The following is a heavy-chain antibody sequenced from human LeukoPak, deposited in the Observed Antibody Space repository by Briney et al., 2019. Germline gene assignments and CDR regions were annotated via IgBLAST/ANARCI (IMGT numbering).Heavy chain of an antibody. CDR1: GFTCSSYA. J-gene: IGHJ4*02. CDR3: ANGGGSYYYGY. D-gene: IGHD2-15*01. V-gene: IGHV3-23*01. CDR2: ISSSGGRA. Sequence: GGSLRLSCAASGFTCSSYAMSWVRQAPGKGLEWVSDISSSGGRANYADSVKGRFTISRDNSKNTLCLQMNSLRAEDTAVYYCANGGGSYYYGYWGQGTLVTVSS.